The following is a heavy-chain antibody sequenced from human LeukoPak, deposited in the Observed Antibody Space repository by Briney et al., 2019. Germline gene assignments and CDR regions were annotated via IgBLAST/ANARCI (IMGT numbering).Heavy chain of an antibody. CDR2: ISYDGSNK. J-gene: IGHJ6*03. Sequence: QAGGSLRLSCAASGFTFSSYAMHWVRQAPGKGLEWVAVISYDGSNKYYADSVKGRFTISRDNSKNTLYLQMNSLRAEDTAVYYCARVSGDYFLYYYYYMDVWGKGTTVTVSS. D-gene: IGHD2/OR15-2a*01. CDR1: GFTFSSYA. V-gene: IGHV3-30*04. CDR3: ARVSGDYFLYYYYYMDV.